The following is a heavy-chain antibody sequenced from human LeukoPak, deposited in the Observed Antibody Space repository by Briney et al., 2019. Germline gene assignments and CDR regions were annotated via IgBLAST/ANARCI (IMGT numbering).Heavy chain of an antibody. CDR1: GYTFTGYY. Sequence: GASVKVSCKASGYTFTGYYMHWVRQAPGQGLEWMGWINPNSGGTNYAQKFQGRVTMTRDTSISTAYMELSRLRSDDTAVYYCARDRSSGWSPSHAFDIWGQGTMVTVS. CDR3: ARDRSSGWSPSHAFDI. V-gene: IGHV1-2*02. D-gene: IGHD6-19*01. CDR2: INPNSGGT. J-gene: IGHJ3*02.